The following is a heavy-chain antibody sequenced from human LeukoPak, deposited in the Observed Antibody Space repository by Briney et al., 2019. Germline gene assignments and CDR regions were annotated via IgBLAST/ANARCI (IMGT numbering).Heavy chain of an antibody. CDR3: TKEANIPAAGLGFDP. J-gene: IGHJ5*02. CDR1: GYTFTGYY. Sequence: ASVKVSCKASGYTFTGYYMHWVRQAPGQGLEWMGWINPNSGGTNYAQKFQGWVTMTRDTSISTAYMELSRLRFDDTAVYYCTKEANIPAAGLGFDPWGQGTVVTVSS. V-gene: IGHV1-2*04. CDR2: INPNSGGT. D-gene: IGHD6-13*01.